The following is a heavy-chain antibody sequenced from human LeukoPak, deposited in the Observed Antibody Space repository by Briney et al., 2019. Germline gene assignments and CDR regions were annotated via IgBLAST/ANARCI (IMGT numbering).Heavy chain of an antibody. CDR3: ARMEDIVATLGY. D-gene: IGHD5-12*01. Sequence: KVSCKASGYIFTSYYMHWVRQAPGQGLEWMGIIYPGDSDTRYSPSFQGQVTISADKSISTAYLQWSSLKASDTAMYYCARMEDIVATLGYWGQGTLVTVSS. J-gene: IGHJ4*02. CDR2: IYPGDSDT. V-gene: IGHV5-51*01. CDR1: GYIFTSYY.